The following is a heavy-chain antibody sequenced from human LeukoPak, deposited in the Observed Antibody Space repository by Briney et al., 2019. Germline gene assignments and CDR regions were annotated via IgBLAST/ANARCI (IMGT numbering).Heavy chain of an antibody. V-gene: IGHV4-34*01. Sequence: PSETLSLTCGVNGGSFNTYYWSWIRQPPGKGLGWIGEINNIGGTYYNPSLKSRATISVDTSKNQFSLTLSSVTAADTAVYYCASARDYYYYGLDVWGQGTTVTVSS. CDR1: GGSFNTYY. CDR3: ASARDYYYYGLDV. CDR2: INNIGGT. J-gene: IGHJ6*02.